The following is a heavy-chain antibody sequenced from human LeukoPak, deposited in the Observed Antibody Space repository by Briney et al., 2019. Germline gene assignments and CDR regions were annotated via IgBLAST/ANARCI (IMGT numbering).Heavy chain of an antibody. D-gene: IGHD4-17*01. V-gene: IGHV1-2*02. CDR1: GYTFTAYY. CDR3: VRDRGDRRDY. CDR2: TNPNSGVT. J-gene: IGHJ4*02. Sequence: ASVKVSCKASGYTFTAYYMHWVRQAPGQGLEWMGWTNPNSGVTNYAQKFQGRVTMTRDTSISTAYMELGRVTYDDTAVYYCVRDRGDRRDYWGQGTLVTVSS.